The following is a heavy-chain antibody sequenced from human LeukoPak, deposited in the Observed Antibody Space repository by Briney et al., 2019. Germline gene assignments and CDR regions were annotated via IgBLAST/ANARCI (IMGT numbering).Heavy chain of an antibody. V-gene: IGHV3-74*01. D-gene: IGHD3-10*01. J-gene: IGHJ6*03. CDR1: GFTFTNYW. CDR3: AKDSAFYYIDV. Sequence: GGSLRLSCAASGFTFTNYWMHWVRQAPGKGLVWVSHIDNNGRSTYYADSVKGRFTISRDNAKNTLYLQMNSLRGDDTAVYYCAKDSAFYYIDVWGKGTTVIISS. CDR2: IDNNGRST.